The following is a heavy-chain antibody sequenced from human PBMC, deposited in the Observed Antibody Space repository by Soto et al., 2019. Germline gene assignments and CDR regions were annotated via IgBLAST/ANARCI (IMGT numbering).Heavy chain of an antibody. CDR1: GFAFDQYW. D-gene: IGHD1-1*01. CDR3: TSGPPPSSTGKGPS. Sequence: PGGSLRLSSVASGFAFDQYWMHWVRQSAGKGLEWFSRISDDGARIDYADFVKGRFTIARDNAKTTLFLQMRSLRGEDTAVYYFTSGPPPSSTGKGPSWRRAPLGT. V-gene: IGHV3-74*01. CDR2: ISDDGARI. J-gene: IGHJ5*01.